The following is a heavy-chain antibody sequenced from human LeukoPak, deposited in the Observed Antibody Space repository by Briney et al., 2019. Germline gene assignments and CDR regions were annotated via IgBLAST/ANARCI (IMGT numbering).Heavy chain of an antibody. D-gene: IGHD2-2*02. CDR1: GYTFTTYY. CDR3: ARGVRVPATITYWFDP. J-gene: IGHJ5*02. V-gene: IGHV1-46*01. CDR2: INPSGGST. Sequence: ASVKVSCKASGYTFTTYYMHRVRHAPGQGLEWMGIINPSGGSTSYAQKFQGRVTMTRDTSTSTVYMELSSLRSEDTAVYYCARGVRVPATITYWFDPWGQGTLVTVSS.